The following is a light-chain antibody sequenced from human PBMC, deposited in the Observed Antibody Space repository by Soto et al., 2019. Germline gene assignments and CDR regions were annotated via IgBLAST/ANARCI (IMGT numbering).Light chain of an antibody. J-gene: IGKJ2*01. CDR3: QQYNSYPHA. V-gene: IGKV1-5*03. CDR1: QGISTS. Sequence: DIQMTQSPSSVSASVGDRVTITCRANQGISTSLAWYQQKPGKAPKLLIYTASSLDIGVPSRFSGSGSGTGFTLTISSLQPDDFATYYCQQYNSYPHAFGQGPKVDLK. CDR2: TAS.